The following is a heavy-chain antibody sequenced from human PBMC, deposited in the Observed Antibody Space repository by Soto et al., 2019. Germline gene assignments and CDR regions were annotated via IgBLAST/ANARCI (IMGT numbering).Heavy chain of an antibody. CDR3: GRGYNIVASSGGDVFEI. CDR2: IFHSGIT. V-gene: IGHV4-4*02. D-gene: IGHD2-15*01. J-gene: IGHJ3*02. Sequence: QVQLQESGPGLVKPSGTLSLTCAVPGGSISSNKWWSWVRQPPGKGLEWIAEIFHSGITNFNPSLKSRVLTSAEMSLYQFAVSWGFVAAAGGVVYYVGRGYNIVASSGGDVFEIGGKGTMVTVSS. CDR1: GGSISSNKW.